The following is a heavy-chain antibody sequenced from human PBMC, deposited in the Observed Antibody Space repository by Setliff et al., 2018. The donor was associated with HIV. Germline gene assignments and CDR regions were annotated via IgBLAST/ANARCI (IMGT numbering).Heavy chain of an antibody. D-gene: IGHD3-22*01. J-gene: IGHJ3*02. V-gene: IGHV1-69*05. CDR1: GGTLSNYA. CDR2: IIPIFGTA. Sequence: ASVKVSCKASGGTLSNYAISWVRQAPGQGLEWMGGIIPIFGTANYAQKFQGRVTITTDESTSTAYMELSSLRSEDTAVYYCARDASTYYYDSSGYYEGDAFDIWGQGTMVTVSS. CDR3: ARDASTYYYDSSGYYEGDAFDI.